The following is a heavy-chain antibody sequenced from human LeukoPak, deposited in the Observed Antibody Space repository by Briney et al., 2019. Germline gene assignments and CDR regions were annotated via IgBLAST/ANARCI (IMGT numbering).Heavy chain of an antibody. Sequence: GGSLRLSCAASGFTFDVYGMSWVRQAPGKGLEWVSGLNWNGGSTGYADSVKGRFIISRDNAENCLYLQMNSLRAEDTALYYCAKSVSSWPLYYFDYWGQGTLVTVSS. D-gene: IGHD6-13*01. CDR3: AKSVSSWPLYYFDY. CDR2: LNWNGGST. J-gene: IGHJ4*02. CDR1: GFTFDVYG. V-gene: IGHV3-20*04.